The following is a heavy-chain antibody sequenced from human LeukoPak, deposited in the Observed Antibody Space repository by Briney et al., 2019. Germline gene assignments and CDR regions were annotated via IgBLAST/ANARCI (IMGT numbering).Heavy chain of an antibody. J-gene: IGHJ4*02. D-gene: IGHD2-15*01. CDR1: GGTFSSYA. CDR2: IIPIFGTA. Sequence: SVKVSCKASGGTFSSYAISWVRQAPGQGLEWMGRIIPIFGTANYAQKFQGRVTITTDESTSTAYMEPSSLRSEDTAVYYCGRKAGDCGGGSCYSIDYWGQGTLVTVSS. V-gene: IGHV1-69*05. CDR3: GRKAGDCGGGSCYSIDY.